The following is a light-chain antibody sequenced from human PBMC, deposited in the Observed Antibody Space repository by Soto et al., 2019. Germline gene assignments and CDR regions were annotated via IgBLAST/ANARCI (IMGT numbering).Light chain of an antibody. CDR2: DAS. V-gene: IGKV3-11*01. Sequence: EIELTQSPATLSLSPSGGANLXGKASQSVSSYLAWYQQKPGQAPRLLIYDASNRATGIPARFSGSGSGTDFTLTISSLEPEDFAVYYCQQRSNWPLTFGQGTRLEIK. J-gene: IGKJ5*01. CDR3: QQRSNWPLT. CDR1: QSVSSY.